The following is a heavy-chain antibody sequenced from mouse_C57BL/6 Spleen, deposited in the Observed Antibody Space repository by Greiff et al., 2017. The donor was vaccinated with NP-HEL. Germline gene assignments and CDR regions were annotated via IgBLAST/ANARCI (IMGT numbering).Heavy chain of an antibody. CDR1: GFTFSDYG. D-gene: IGHD2-4*01. V-gene: IGHV5-17*01. CDR3: AMIYYDYEFAY. CDR2: ISSGSSTI. J-gene: IGHJ3*01. Sequence: EVQLQESGGGLVKPGGSLKLSCAASGFTFSDYGMHWVRQAPEKGLEWVAYISSGSSTIYYADTVKGRFTISRDNAKNTLFLQMTSLRSEDTAMYYCAMIYYDYEFAYWGQGTLVTVSA.